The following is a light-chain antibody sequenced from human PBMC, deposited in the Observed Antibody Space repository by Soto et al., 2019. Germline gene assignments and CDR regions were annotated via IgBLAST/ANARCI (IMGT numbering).Light chain of an antibody. CDR1: QSIDTY. J-gene: IGKJ1*01. CDR2: TTS. CDR3: QQRHSPPWT. V-gene: IGKV1-39*01. Sequence: DIQMTQSPSSLSASVGDRVTITCRASQSIDTYLNWYQHKPGKAPNLLIYTTSTLQSGVPSRFRGSGSGTDFTLTISTVQPEDVASYYCQQRHSPPWTFGQGTKVEIK.